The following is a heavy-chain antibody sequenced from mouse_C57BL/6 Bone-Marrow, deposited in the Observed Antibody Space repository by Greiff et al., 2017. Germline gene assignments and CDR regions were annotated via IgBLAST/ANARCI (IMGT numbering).Heavy chain of an antibody. J-gene: IGHJ4*01. CDR3: ARRGGSAMDY. CDR1: GYTFTDYN. V-gene: IGHV1-18*01. CDR2: INPNNGGT. Sequence: EVKLMESGPELVKPGASVKIPCKASGYTFTDYNMDWVKQSHGKSLEWIGDINPNNGGTIYNQKFKGKATLTVDKSSSTAYMEPRSLTSEDTAVFYCARRGGSAMDYWRHGTSVTVSS.